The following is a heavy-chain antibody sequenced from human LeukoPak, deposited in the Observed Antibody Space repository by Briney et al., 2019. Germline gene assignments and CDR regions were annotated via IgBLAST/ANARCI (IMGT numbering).Heavy chain of an antibody. J-gene: IGHJ4*02. V-gene: IGHV1-69*13. D-gene: IGHD3-22*01. CDR3: ARGWAPDYYDSSGPDY. CDR2: IIPIFGTA. Sequence: SVKVSCKASGGTFSSYAISWVRQAPGQGLEWMGGIIPIFGTANYAQKFQGRVTITADESTSTAYMELSSLRSEDTAVYYCARGWAPDYYDSSGPDYWGQGTLVTVSS. CDR1: GGTFSSYA.